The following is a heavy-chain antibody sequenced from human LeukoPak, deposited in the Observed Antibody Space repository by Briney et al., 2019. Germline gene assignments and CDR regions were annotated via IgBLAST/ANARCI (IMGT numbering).Heavy chain of an antibody. CDR2: INHSGST. Sequence: SETLSLTCTVSGGSMSSNYWSWIRQPPGKGLEWIGEINHSGSTNYNPSLKSRVTISVDTSKNQFSLRLSSVTAADTAVYYCARGGFYCGGDCYVDYWGQGTLVTVSS. D-gene: IGHD2-21*02. J-gene: IGHJ4*02. CDR3: ARGGFYCGGDCYVDY. CDR1: GGSMSSNY. V-gene: IGHV4-34*01.